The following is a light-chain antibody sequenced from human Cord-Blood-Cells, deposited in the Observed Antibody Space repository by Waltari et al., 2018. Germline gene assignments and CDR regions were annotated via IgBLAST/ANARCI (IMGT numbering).Light chain of an antibody. CDR3: QQYYSTPYS. V-gene: IGKV4-1*01. CDR2: WAS. Sequence: DIVMTQSPDSLAVSLGVRATINCKSSPSVLYSSNNKNYLAWYQQKPGQPPKLLIYWASTRESGVPYRFSGSGSGTDFTLTISSLQAEDVAVYYCQQYYSTPYSFGQGTKLEIK. J-gene: IGKJ2*03. CDR1: PSVLYSSNNKNY.